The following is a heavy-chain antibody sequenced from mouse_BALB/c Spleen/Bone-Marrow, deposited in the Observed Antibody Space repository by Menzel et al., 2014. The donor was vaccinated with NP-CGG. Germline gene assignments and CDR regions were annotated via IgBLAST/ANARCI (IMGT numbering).Heavy chain of an antibody. J-gene: IGHJ3*01. V-gene: IGHV4-1*02. CDR3: ARLGYYGSFAY. CDR1: GFDFSRYW. Sequence: EVQRVESGGGLVQPGGSLKLSCAASGFDFSRYWMSWVRQAPGKGLEWIGEINPDSNTINYTPSLKDKFIISRDNAKNTLYLQMSKVRSEDTAPYYCARLGYYGSFAYWGQGTLVTVSA. D-gene: IGHD1-2*01. CDR2: INPDSNTI.